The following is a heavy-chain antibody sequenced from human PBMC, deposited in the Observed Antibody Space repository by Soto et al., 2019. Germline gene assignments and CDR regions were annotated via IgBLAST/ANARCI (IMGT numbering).Heavy chain of an antibody. D-gene: IGHD2-15*01. CDR1: GGSISSSSYY. J-gene: IGHJ4*02. V-gene: IGHV4-39*01. CDR3: ARHTPAISISDH. Sequence: QLQLQESGPGLVKPSETLSLTCTVSGGSISSSSYYWGWIRQPPGKGLEWIGSIYYSGSTYYNPSLMRRVTISVDTSKNQFSLKLSSVTAADTAVYYCARHTPAISISDHWGQGTLVTVSS. CDR2: IYYSGST.